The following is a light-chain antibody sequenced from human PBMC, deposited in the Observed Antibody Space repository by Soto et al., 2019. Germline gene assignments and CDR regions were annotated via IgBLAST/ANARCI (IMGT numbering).Light chain of an antibody. Sequence: ESVLTQSPGTLSLSPGARATLSCRASQSVSTNLAWYQHKPGQPPSLLLYGASTRATGVPARFSGRGSGTQFTLTIANLQSEDFAVYYCQQYNTWTWTFGQGTKVDIK. CDR1: QSVSTN. CDR2: GAS. J-gene: IGKJ1*01. V-gene: IGKV3-15*01. CDR3: QQYNTWTWT.